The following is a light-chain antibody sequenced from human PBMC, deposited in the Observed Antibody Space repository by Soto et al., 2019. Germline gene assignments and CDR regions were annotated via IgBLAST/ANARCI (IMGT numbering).Light chain of an antibody. Sequence: EIMMTQSPATLSVSPGERATLSCRASQSVRSNLAWYQQKPGQAPRLLIYRASTRATGIPARFSGSGSGTEFTLTISSLQSEDFAVYYCQQYNNWWTFGQGTRLEIK. V-gene: IGKV3-15*01. CDR1: QSVRSN. CDR2: RAS. CDR3: QQYNNWWT. J-gene: IGKJ5*01.